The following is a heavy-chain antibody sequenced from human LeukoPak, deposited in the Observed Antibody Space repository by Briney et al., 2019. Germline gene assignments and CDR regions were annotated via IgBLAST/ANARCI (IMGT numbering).Heavy chain of an antibody. Sequence: GASVKVSCKAPGYSFSGHYIHWVRQAPGQGLEWMGQINPNSAASHYAQKFQDRVTMTSDTSINMAYMELRSLRSDDTAVCYCARDFYGSRPGAFDYWGQGTLITVSS. CDR1: GYSFSGHY. V-gene: IGHV1-2*06. J-gene: IGHJ4*02. D-gene: IGHD3-10*01. CDR2: INPNSAAS. CDR3: ARDFYGSRPGAFDY.